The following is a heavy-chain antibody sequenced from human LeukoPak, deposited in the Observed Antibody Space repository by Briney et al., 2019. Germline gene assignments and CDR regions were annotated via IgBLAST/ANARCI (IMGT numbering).Heavy chain of an antibody. D-gene: IGHD3-3*01. Sequence: APVKVSCKASGYTFTGYYMHWVRQAPGQGLEWMGRINPNSGGTNYAQKFQGWVTMTRDTSISTAYMELSRLRSDDTAVYYCARWGFLEWSFDYWGQGTLVTVSS. CDR1: GYTFTGYY. V-gene: IGHV1-2*04. CDR2: INPNSGGT. J-gene: IGHJ4*02. CDR3: ARWGFLEWSFDY.